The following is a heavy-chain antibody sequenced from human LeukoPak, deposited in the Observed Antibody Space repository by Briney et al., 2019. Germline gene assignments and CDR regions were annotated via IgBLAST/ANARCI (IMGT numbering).Heavy chain of an antibody. Sequence: GGSLRLSCAASGFTFSSYRMNWVRQAPGKGLEWVSYISSSGSTIYYADSVKGRFTISRDNAKNSLYLQMNSLRAEDTAVYYCARGPKTMTPYYYYYMDVWGKGTTVTISS. CDR2: ISSSGSTI. CDR1: GFTFSSYR. J-gene: IGHJ6*03. D-gene: IGHD3-22*01. CDR3: ARGPKTMTPYYYYYMDV. V-gene: IGHV3-48*04.